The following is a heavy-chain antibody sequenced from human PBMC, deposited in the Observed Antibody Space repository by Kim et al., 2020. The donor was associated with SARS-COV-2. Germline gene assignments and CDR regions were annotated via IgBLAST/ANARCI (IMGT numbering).Heavy chain of an antibody. CDR3: AKETGGSGSYGGMDV. J-gene: IGHJ6*02. Sequence: DSVKGRFTISRDNAKNSLYLQMNSLRAEDTALYYCAKETGGSGSYGGMDVWGQGTTVTVSS. D-gene: IGHD1-26*01. V-gene: IGHV3-9*01.